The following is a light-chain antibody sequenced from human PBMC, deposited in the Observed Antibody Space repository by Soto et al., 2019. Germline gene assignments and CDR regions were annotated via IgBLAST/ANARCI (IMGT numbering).Light chain of an antibody. J-gene: IGKJ1*01. CDR1: QTISAW. V-gene: IGKV1-5*03. CDR2: QAS. CDR3: QQYQAYPLT. Sequence: DIQMTQSPSTLSAFVGDRVTITCRASQTISAWLAWYQQKPGKAPNLLIYQASTLESGVPSRFSGSGSGTEFTLTISSLQPDDFATYYCQQYQAYPLTFGQGTKVEIK.